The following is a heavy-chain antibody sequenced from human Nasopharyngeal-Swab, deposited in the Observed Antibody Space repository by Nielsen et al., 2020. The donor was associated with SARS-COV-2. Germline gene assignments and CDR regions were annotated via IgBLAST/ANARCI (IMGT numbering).Heavy chain of an antibody. Sequence: GGSLRLSCAASGFTFSTYTMHWVRQAPGKGLEWVAAVSYDGSNKYCADSVKGRFTISRDNSKNSLYLQINSLRVEDTAMYYCAKDTYHFWSGYRYFDSWGQGTLVTVSS. V-gene: IGHV3-30*04. CDR3: AKDTYHFWSGYRYFDS. J-gene: IGHJ4*02. CDR2: VSYDGSNK. D-gene: IGHD3-3*01. CDR1: GFTFSTYT.